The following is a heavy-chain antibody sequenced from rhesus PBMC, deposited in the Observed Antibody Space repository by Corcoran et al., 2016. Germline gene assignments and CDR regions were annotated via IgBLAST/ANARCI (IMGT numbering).Heavy chain of an antibody. CDR2: IDGSFGTT. CDR1: VDSIIANW. D-gene: IGHD6-31*01. V-gene: IGHV4-80*01. J-gene: IGHJ4*01. CDR3: ARDPATGYFDF. Sequence: QVQLQESGPELVKPSETLSLIFIVSVDSIIANWWSWIRQPPGEGLEWIGEIDGSFGTTNYSPSLKSRVTISKDASRNQLSLKVTSVTAADTAVYYCARDPATGYFDFWGQGVLVPVSA.